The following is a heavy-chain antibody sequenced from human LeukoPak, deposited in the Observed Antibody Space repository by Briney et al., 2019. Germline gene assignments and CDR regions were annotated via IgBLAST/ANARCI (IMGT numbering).Heavy chain of an antibody. CDR1: GYTFTSYY. D-gene: IGHD2-21*02. Sequence: GASVKVSCKASGYTFTSYYMHWVRQAPGQGLEWMGRIIPILGIANYAQKFQGRVTMTEDTSTDTAYMELSSLRSEDTAVYYCATEIIVVVTAIPYAFDIWGQGTMVTVSS. V-gene: IGHV1-46*01. CDR2: IIPILGIA. CDR3: ATEIIVVVTAIPYAFDI. J-gene: IGHJ3*02.